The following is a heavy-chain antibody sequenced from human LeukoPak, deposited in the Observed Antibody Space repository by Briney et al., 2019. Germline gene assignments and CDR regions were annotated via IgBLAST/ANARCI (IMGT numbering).Heavy chain of an antibody. D-gene: IGHD6-6*01. Sequence: SETLSLTCTVAGYSISSGFHWCWIRQPPGKGLEGMGSIYLSGKTYYNPSLKSRVTISIDTSKNQFSLNLSSVTAADTAVYYCARDQRASSSRNFYCMDVWGKGTTVTVSS. V-gene: IGHV4-38-2*02. CDR3: ARDQRASSSRNFYCMDV. J-gene: IGHJ6*03. CDR2: IYLSGKT. CDR1: GYSISSGFH.